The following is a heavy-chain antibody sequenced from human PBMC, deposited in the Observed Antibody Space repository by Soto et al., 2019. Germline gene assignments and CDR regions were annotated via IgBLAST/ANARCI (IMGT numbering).Heavy chain of an antibody. J-gene: IGHJ6*02. Sequence: EVQLVESGGGLVQPGGSLRLSCAASGFTFSSYWMSWVRQAPGKGLEWVATIKKDGSEKYYVDSVKGRFTISRDNAKNSLYLQLNSLRAADTAVYYCGRGAWFGEFNMDVWGQGTTVTVSS. CDR3: GRGAWFGEFNMDV. D-gene: IGHD3-10*01. CDR1: GFTFSSYW. V-gene: IGHV3-7*03. CDR2: IKKDGSEK.